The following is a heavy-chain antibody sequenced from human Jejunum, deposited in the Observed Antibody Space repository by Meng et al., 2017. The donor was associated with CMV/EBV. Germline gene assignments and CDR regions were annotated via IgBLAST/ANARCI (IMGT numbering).Heavy chain of an antibody. V-gene: IGHV1-2*06. CDR2: ITPSSGGT. D-gene: IGHD7-27*01. J-gene: IGHJ4*02. CDR3: VRANLGSADY. Sequence: QVQPVQAGAGGKKPASSVKVSCKASGYTFTGYYMHWLRQAPGQGLEWVGRITPSSGGTTYAQKFQGRVTMTRDTSISTAYMELSSLRSDDAAIYYCVRANLGSADYWGQGTLVTVSS. CDR1: GYTFTGYY.